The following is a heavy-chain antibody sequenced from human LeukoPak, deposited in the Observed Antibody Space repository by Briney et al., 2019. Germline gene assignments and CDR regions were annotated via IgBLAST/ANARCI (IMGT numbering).Heavy chain of an antibody. CDR2: ISSSGSTV. Sequence: QPGGSLRLSCAASGFTFSSYEMNWVRQAPGKGLEWISYISSSGSTVYYADSVKGRFTISRDNAKNSLYLQMNSLRAEDTAVYYCARDPFEWGEYYYDSSGYRTLFDYWGQGTLVTVSS. D-gene: IGHD3-22*01. V-gene: IGHV3-48*03. CDR3: ARDPFEWGEYYYDSSGYRTLFDY. CDR1: GFTFSSYE. J-gene: IGHJ4*02.